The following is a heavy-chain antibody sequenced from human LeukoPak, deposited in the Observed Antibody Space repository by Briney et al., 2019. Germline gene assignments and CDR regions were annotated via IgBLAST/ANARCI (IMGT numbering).Heavy chain of an antibody. CDR2: ISPDGSSA. D-gene: IGHD2/OR15-2a*01. CDR1: GFSFSSYW. CDR3: ARVSFCPRCHFDY. J-gene: IGHJ4*02. Sequence: GGSLRLSCAASGFSFSSYWMHWVRQAPGKGLVWVARISPDGSSALSADSVRGRFTISRDNADNTLYLQLNSLRAEDTAVYYCARVSFCPRCHFDYWGQGTLVTVPS. V-gene: IGHV3-74*03.